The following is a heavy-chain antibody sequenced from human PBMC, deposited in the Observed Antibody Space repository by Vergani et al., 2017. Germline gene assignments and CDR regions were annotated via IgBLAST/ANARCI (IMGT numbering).Heavy chain of an antibody. CDR2: IDPSDSYT. CDR1: GYSFTSYW. D-gene: IGHD3-10*01. Sequence: EVQLVQSGAEVKKPGESLRISCKGSGYSFTSYWISWVRQMPGKGLEWMGRIDPSDSYTNYSPSFQGHVTISAEESISTAYLQGSSLKASDTAMYYCAKGRYYGSGAVDYWGQGTLVTVSS. V-gene: IGHV5-10-1*03. CDR3: AKGRYYGSGAVDY. J-gene: IGHJ4*02.